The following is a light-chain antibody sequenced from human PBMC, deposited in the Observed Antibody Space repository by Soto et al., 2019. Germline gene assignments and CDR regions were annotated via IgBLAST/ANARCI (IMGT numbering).Light chain of an antibody. CDR3: QQYNNWPRT. V-gene: IGKV3-15*01. CDR1: QSVSSN. CDR2: GAS. J-gene: IGKJ1*01. Sequence: ESVLTQSPGTLSLSPGERSTLSFRASQSVSSNYLAWYQQKPGQAPRLLIYGASTRATGIPARFSGSGSGTEFTLTISSLQSEDFAVYYCQQYNNWPRTFGQGTKVDIK.